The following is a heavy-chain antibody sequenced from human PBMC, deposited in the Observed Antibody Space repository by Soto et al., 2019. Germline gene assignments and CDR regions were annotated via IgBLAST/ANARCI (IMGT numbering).Heavy chain of an antibody. CDR1: GFTFSSYG. CDR2: IWYDGSNK. Sequence: GGSLRLSCAASGFTFSSYGMHWVRQAPGKGLEWVAVIWYDGSNKYYADSVKGRFTISRDNSKNTLYLQMNSLRAEDTAVYYCARGGPGFGESDVWGKGTTVTVSS. D-gene: IGHD3-10*01. CDR3: ARGGPGFGESDV. V-gene: IGHV3-33*01. J-gene: IGHJ6*04.